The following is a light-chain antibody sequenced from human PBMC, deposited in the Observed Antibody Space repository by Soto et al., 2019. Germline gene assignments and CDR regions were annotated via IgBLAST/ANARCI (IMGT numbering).Light chain of an antibody. J-gene: IGKJ3*01. CDR1: QSVLYSSNNKNY. V-gene: IGKV4-1*01. CDR2: WAS. CDR3: QQYFSTPRT. Sequence: DIVMTQSPDSLAVSLGERATINCKSSQSVLYSSNNKNYLAWYQQKPGQPPKLLIYWASTRESGVPDRFSGSRSGTDFTLTISNLQAEDVAVYYCQQYFSTPRTFGPGTKVDIK.